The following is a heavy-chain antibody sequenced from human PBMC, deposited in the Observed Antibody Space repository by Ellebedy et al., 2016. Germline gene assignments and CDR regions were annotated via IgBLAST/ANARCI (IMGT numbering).Heavy chain of an antibody. CDR2: INAGNGNT. V-gene: IGHV1-3*01. Sequence: ASVKVSCXASGYTFTSYAMHWVRQAPGQRLEWMGWINAGNGNTKYSQKFQGRVTITRDTSASTAYMELSSLRSEDTAVYYCARARRYCSGGSCYSGWFDPWGQGTLVTVSS. CDR1: GYTFTSYA. D-gene: IGHD2-15*01. CDR3: ARARRYCSGGSCYSGWFDP. J-gene: IGHJ5*02.